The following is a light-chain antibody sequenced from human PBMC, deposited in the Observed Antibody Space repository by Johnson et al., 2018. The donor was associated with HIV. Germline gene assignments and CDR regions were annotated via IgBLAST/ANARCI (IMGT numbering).Light chain of an antibody. CDR3: GTWNSSLSASV. CDR1: SSNIGNNY. Sequence: QSVLTQPPSVSAAPGQKVTISCSGSSSNIGNNYVSWYQQLPGTDPKLLIYENNKRPSGLTDRFSGSKSGTSATLGLTGFPTGDEADYYCGTWNSSLSASVCGTGTKFTVL. V-gene: IGLV1-51*02. J-gene: IGLJ1*01. CDR2: ENN.